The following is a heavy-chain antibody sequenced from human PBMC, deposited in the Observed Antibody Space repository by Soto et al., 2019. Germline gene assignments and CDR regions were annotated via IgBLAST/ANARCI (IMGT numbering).Heavy chain of an antibody. CDR3: ARDPPTTSDYAMDV. D-gene: IGHD1-1*01. J-gene: IGHJ6*02. Sequence: PGGPQRLWNTAYYGKIDNLCVIFAGQDPGKGLECVSITYTGVSTDYADSVKGRFTISRDDSMNTLYLQMNSLRAEDTAVYYCARDPPTTSDYAMDVWGQGNTVTVSS. V-gene: IGHV3-53*01. CDR2: TYTGVST. CDR1: YGKIDNLC.